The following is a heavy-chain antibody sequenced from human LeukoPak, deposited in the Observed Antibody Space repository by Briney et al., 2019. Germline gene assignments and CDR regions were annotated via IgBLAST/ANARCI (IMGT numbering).Heavy chain of an antibody. J-gene: IGHJ4*02. D-gene: IGHD2-2*01. CDR2: IYSSGST. CDR1: GGSISSYY. V-gene: IGHV4-59*01. CDR3: ARQSDSSTSHFDY. Sequence: SETLSLTCTVSGGSISSYYWSWIRQPPGKGLEWIGYIYSSGSTNYNPSLKSRVTISVDTSKNQFSLKLSSVTAADTAVYYCARQSDSSTSHFDYWGQGTLVTVSS.